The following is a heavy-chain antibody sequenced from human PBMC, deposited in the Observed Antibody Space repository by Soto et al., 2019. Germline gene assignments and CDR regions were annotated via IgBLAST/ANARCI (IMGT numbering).Heavy chain of an antibody. J-gene: IGHJ5*02. D-gene: IGHD3-3*01. CDR1: GDTFTSYY. CDR3: ARSSGGNFGIIIEGSNWFDP. V-gene: IGHV1-46*01. CDR2: INPHGGST. Sequence: QVQLVQSGAEVKRPGASVKVSCEAPGDTFTSYYLNWVRQAPGQGLEWMGVINPHGGSTKYAQKFQGRITMTRDTSRSTVYMELSSLRSDDTAIYYCARSSGGNFGIIIEGSNWFDPWGQGTLVTVSS.